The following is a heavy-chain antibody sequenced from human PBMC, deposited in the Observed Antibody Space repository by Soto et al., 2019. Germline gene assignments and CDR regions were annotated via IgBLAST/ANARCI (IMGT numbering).Heavy chain of an antibody. J-gene: IGHJ4*02. CDR3: ARDYYDSSGYYVY. V-gene: IGHV3-21*01. CDR2: ISSSSSYI. Sequence: LRLSYAASAFTFSSYSMNWVRQAPGKGLEWVSSISSSSSYIYYADSVKGRFTISRDNAKNSLYLQMNSLRAEDTAVYYCARDYYDSSGYYVYWGQGTLVTVSS. D-gene: IGHD3-22*01. CDR1: AFTFSSYS.